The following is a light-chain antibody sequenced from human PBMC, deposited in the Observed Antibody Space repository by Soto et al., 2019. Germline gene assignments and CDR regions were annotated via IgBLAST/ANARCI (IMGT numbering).Light chain of an antibody. CDR3: QQYKNYPWT. V-gene: IGKV1-5*03. Sequence: DVQMTQSPSTLSASVGDRVTITCRASQSISSWLAWYQQRPGKAPNLLIYKASSLESGVPSRFSGSGSGTEFTLTSSSLQPDDFATYYCQQYKNYPWTFGQGTKVDIK. CDR2: KAS. CDR1: QSISSW. J-gene: IGKJ1*01.